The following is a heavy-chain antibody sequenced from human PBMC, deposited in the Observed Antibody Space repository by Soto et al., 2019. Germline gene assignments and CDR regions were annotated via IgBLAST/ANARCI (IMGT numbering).Heavy chain of an antibody. CDR1: GFSFGGYG. Sequence: EVQLLESGGDLVQPGGSLRLSCAASGFSFGGYGMSWVRQAPGKGLEWVSALSGSGSTTYYADSVRGRFIISRDNSRDTLFLQMNSLRAEDPAVYFCAKASKGYTGYDLNYWGQGTVVTVSP. J-gene: IGHJ4*02. CDR3: AKASKGYTGYDLNY. CDR2: LSGSGSTT. V-gene: IGHV3-23*01. D-gene: IGHD5-12*01.